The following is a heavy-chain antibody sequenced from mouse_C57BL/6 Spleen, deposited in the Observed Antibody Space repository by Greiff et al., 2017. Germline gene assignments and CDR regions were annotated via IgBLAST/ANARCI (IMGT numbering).Heavy chain of an antibody. J-gene: IGHJ2*01. CDR2: INPSSGYT. V-gene: IGHV1-4*01. D-gene: IGHD1-1*01. Sequence: QVQLQQSGAELARPGASVKMSCTASGYTFTSYTMHWVKQRPGQGLEWIGYINPSSGYTKYNQKFKDKATLTADKSSSTAYKQLSSLTSEDSAVYYCARRKECNCGNSDLDDWGQGTTLTVAS. CDR1: GYTFTSYT. CDR3: ARRKECNCGNSDLDD.